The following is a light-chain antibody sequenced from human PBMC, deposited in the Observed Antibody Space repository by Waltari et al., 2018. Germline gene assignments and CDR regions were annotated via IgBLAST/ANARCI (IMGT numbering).Light chain of an antibody. Sequence: DIQMTQSPSSLSPSVGDRVILTCRACQAISTFLAWFQLKPGKAPKSLIYAASTLQTGVSSNFSGSGSGTDFTLTISSLQPGDCATYYCQQYSTFPPTFGGGTRVEI. V-gene: IGKV1-16*02. CDR3: QQYSTFPPT. CDR2: AAS. J-gene: IGKJ4*01. CDR1: QAISTF.